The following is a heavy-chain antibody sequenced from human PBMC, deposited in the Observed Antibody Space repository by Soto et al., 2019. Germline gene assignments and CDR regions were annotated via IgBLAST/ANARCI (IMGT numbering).Heavy chain of an antibody. CDR2: ISSTGSST. CDR1: GFTFSDYY. V-gene: IGHV3-11*01. J-gene: IGHJ4*02. Sequence: PGGSLRLSCDASGFTFSDYYMSWIRQAPGKGLEWVAFISSTGSSTYYAHSVKGRFTISRDNTKQSLYLQLNSLRVEDTAVYYCARGGAPTGRTGHWGQGTLVTVSS. D-gene: IGHD1-1*01. CDR3: ARGGAPTGRTGH.